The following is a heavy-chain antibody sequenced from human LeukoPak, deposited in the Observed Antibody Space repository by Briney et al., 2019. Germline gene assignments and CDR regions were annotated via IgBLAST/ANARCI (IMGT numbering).Heavy chain of an antibody. V-gene: IGHV3-21*01. CDR2: ISSSSSYI. CDR3: ARAADTAMDYYYYGMDV. CDR1: GFTFSSHS. J-gene: IGHJ6*02. Sequence: GGSLRLSCAASGFTFSSHSMNWVRQAPGKGLGWVSSISSSSSYIYYADSVKGRFTISRDNAKNSLYLQMNSLRAEDTAVYYRARAADTAMDYYYYGMDVWGQGTTVTVSS. D-gene: IGHD5-18*01.